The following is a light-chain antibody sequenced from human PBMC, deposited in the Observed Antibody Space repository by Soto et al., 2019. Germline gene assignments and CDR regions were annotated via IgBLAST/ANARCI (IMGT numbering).Light chain of an antibody. CDR2: WTS. V-gene: IGKV1-5*03. CDR3: QQYISYPWT. Sequence: DIQMTQSPSTLSGSVGDRVTITCRASQSIGLYLAWYQQKTGRAPKILIYWTSGLESGVPSRFSASGSGTALTLTISSLQPDDFATYYCQQYISYPWTFGQGTKVEI. CDR1: QSIGLY. J-gene: IGKJ1*01.